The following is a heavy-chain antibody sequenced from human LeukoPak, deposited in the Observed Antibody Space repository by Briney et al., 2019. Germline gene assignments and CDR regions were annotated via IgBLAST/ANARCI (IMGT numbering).Heavy chain of an antibody. J-gene: IGHJ4*02. V-gene: IGHV1-2*02. CDR2: INPNSGGT. CDR3: ARASISAAGPGLIDY. CDR1: GYTFTGYY. D-gene: IGHD6-13*01. Sequence: ASVKVPCKASGYTFTGYYMHWVRQAPGQGLEWMGWINPNSGGTNYAQKFQGRVTMTRDTSISTAYMELSRLRSDDTAVYYCARASISAAGPGLIDYWGQGTLVTVSS.